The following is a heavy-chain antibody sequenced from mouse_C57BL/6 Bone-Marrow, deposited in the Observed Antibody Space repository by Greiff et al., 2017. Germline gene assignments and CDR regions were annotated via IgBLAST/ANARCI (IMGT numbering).Heavy chain of an antibody. V-gene: IGHV14-2*01. CDR2: IDPEDGET. D-gene: IGHD4-1*01. Sequence: VQLQQSGAELVKPGASVKLSCTASGFNIKDYYMHWVKQRTEQGLEWIGRIDPEDGETKYAPNFQGKATITADTSSNTAYLQLSSLTSEDTAVYYCARLSWVFDYWGQGTTLTVSS. CDR3: ARLSWVFDY. CDR1: GFNIKDYY. J-gene: IGHJ2*01.